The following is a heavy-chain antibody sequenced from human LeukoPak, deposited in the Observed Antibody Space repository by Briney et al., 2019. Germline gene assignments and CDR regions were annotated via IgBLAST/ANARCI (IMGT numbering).Heavy chain of an antibody. CDR1: GLSFNSYA. CDR2: IGGSGGST. D-gene: IGHD3-10*01. V-gene: IGHV3-23*01. Sequence: GGSLRLSCAASGLSFNSYAMTWGRQAPGKGLEWVSAIGGSGGSTDYADSVKGRFTISRDNSKNTLYLQMNSLRAEDTAVYYCAKGAWLDYWGQGTLVTVSS. CDR3: AKGAWLDY. J-gene: IGHJ1*01.